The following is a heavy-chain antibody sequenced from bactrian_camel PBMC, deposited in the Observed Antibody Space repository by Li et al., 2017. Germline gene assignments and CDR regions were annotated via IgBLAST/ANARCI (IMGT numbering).Heavy chain of an antibody. CDR1: GFAFDRYY. J-gene: IGHJ4*01. Sequence: HVQLVESGGGLVQPGGSLRLSCATSGFAFDRYYMNWVRQAPGKGLEWVSSIDSDRSNTYYADFVKGRFTISRDNAKNTVYLQMHSLKSEDTALYYCATALAGWGQGTQVTVS. CDR3: ATALAG. V-gene: IGHV3-2*01. CDR2: IDSDRSNT.